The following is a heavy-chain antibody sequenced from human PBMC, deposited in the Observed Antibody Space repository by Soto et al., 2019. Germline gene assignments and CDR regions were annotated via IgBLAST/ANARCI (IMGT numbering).Heavy chain of an antibody. V-gene: IGHV1-46*01. J-gene: IGHJ3*01. CDR3: AREDAANGGAFDV. D-gene: IGHD6-13*01. Sequence: ASVKVSCKASGYTFITYYMNWVRQAPGQGLEWMGMINPSGGSTSYAQKFQDTATMTRDTSTSTVYMELSSLRSEDTAVYYCAREDAANGGAFDVWGQGTMVTVSS. CDR1: GYTFITYY. CDR2: INPSGGST.